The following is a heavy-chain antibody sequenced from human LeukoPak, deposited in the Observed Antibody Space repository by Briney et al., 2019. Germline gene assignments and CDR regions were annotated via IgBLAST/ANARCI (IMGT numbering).Heavy chain of an antibody. V-gene: IGHV2-5*02. J-gene: IGHJ4*02. D-gene: IGHD3-10*01. CDR2: IYWDDDK. CDR3: PHSGLFFGELLN. Sequence: SGPTLVKPTQTLTLTCTFSGFSLSTSGVGVGWIRQPLGKALEWLALIYWDDDKRYSPSLKNRLTITKDTSKNQVVLTMTTLDPVDTPTYDCPHSGLFFGELLNWGQGTLVIVSS. CDR1: GFSLSTSGVG.